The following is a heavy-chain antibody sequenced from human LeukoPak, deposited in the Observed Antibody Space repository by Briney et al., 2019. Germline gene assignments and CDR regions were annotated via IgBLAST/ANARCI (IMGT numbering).Heavy chain of an antibody. D-gene: IGHD1-26*01. J-gene: IGHJ6*03. CDR3: ARDRGVGATYYMDV. V-gene: IGHV1-18*01. CDR2: ISAYNGNT. CDR1: GYTFTSYG. Sequence: ASVEVSCKASGYTFTSYGISWVRQAPGQGLEWMGWISAYNGNTNYAQKLQGRVTMTTDTSTSTAYMELRSLRSDDTAVYYCARDRGVGATYYMDVWGKGTTVTVSS.